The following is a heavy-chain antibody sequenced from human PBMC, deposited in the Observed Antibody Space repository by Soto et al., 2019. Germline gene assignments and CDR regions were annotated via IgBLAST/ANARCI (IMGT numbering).Heavy chain of an antibody. J-gene: IGHJ2*01. V-gene: IGHV3-23*01. CDR2: ISGSGGNT. D-gene: IGHD2-8*01. CDR1: GFTFSTYS. CDR3: AKDRWSPLKGYFDH. Sequence: EVQLLESGGGLVQPGGSLRLSCAASGFTFSTYSMSWVRQAPGKGLEWVSGISGSGGNTYYADSVKGRFTVSRDNSKNTMYLRMDRLRADDTAIYYCAKDRWSPLKGYFDHWGRGTLVSVSS.